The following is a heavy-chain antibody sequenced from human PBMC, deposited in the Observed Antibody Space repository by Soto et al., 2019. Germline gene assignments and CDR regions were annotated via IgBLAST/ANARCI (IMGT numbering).Heavy chain of an antibody. V-gene: IGHV4-34*01. CDR3: ARGRRRGSSWYNWFDP. CDR2: INHSGST. J-gene: IGHJ5*02. CDR1: GGSFSGYY. Sequence: QVQLQQWGAGLLKPSETLSLTCAVYGGSFSGYYWSWIRQPPGKGLEWIGEINHSGSTNYNPSLKSRVTISVDTSKNQFSLKLSSVTAADTAVYYCARGRRRGSSWYNWFDPWGQRTLVTVSS. D-gene: IGHD6-13*01.